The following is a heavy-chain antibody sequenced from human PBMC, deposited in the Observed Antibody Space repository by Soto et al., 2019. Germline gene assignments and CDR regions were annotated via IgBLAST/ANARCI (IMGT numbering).Heavy chain of an antibody. V-gene: IGHV3-15*07. Sequence: PGGSLRLSCAVTGLTFTDAWMNWMRQAPGKGPEWVGRIKSKAAGGTADYAAAVKDRFTMSRDDSKNMLYLQMNSLKSADTAVYYCSSGMAAGTYWGQGTLVTVPS. J-gene: IGHJ4*02. CDR2: IKSKAAGGTA. D-gene: IGHD6-13*01. CDR3: SSGMAAGTY. CDR1: GLTFTDAW.